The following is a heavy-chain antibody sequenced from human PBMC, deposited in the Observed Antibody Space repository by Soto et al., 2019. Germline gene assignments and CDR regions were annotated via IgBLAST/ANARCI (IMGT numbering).Heavy chain of an antibody. CDR1: GFTFDDYA. CDR2: ISWNNNNI. Sequence: EVQLVESGGGLVQPGRSLRLSCAASGFTFDDYAMHWVRQAPGKGLEWVSGISWNNNNIGYADSVKGRFTISRDNAKYSMYLQMNRLRAEDTALYYCAKDSGGEIDYWGQGNLVTVSS. D-gene: IGHD2-8*02. V-gene: IGHV3-9*01. CDR3: AKDSGGEIDY. J-gene: IGHJ4*02.